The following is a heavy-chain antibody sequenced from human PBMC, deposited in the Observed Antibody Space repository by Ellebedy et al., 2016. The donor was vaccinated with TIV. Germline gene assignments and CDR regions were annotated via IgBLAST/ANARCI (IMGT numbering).Heavy chain of an antibody. J-gene: IGHJ4*02. V-gene: IGHV3-7*01. CDR3: ARENGDYFDY. Sequence: GESLKISCAASGFTLSTYWMNWVRQAPGKGLEWVASMRQDGREEYFVDSVKGRFTISRDNTKNSLYLQMNSLRAEDTAVYFCARENGDYFDYWGQGTLVIVSS. D-gene: IGHD1-1*01. CDR1: GFTLSTYW. CDR2: MRQDGREE.